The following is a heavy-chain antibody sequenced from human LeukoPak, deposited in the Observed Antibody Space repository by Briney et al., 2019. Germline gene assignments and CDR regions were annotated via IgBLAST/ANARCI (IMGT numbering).Heavy chain of an antibody. CDR3: AKDIMLELERTFDY. V-gene: IGHV3-30-3*01. J-gene: IGHJ4*02. CDR1: GFTFSSYA. CDR2: ISYDGSNK. Sequence: QAGGSLRLSCAASGFTFSSYAMHWVRQAPGKGLEWVAVISYDGSNKYYADSVKGRFTISRDNSKNTLYLQMNSLRAEDTAVYYCAKDIMLELERTFDYWGQGTLVTVSS. D-gene: IGHD1-1*01.